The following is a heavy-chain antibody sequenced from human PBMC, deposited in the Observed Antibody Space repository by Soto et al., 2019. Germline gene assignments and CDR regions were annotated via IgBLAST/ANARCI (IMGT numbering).Heavy chain of an antibody. Sequence: GGSLSLSCAASGFPFSSYSMNWVRQAPGKGLEWVSSISSSSSFIYYADSVKGRFTISRDNAKNSLYLQMNSLRAEDTAVYYCARDAARYCSSTSCPYDYWGQGTLVTVSS. CDR3: ARDAARYCSSTSCPYDY. CDR1: GFPFSSYS. J-gene: IGHJ4*02. V-gene: IGHV3-21*01. D-gene: IGHD2-2*01. CDR2: ISSSSSFI.